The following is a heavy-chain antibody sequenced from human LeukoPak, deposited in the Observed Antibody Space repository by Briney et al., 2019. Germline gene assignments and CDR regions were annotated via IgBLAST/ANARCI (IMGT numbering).Heavy chain of an antibody. V-gene: IGHV1-69*01. CDR1: GGTFSSYA. Sequence: SVKVSCKSSGGTFSSYAISWVRQAPGQGLEWMGGIIPIFGTANYAQKFQGRVTITADESTSTAYMELSSLRSEDTAVYYCARDGYCSGGSCLKNDAFDIWGQGTMVTVSS. CDR2: IIPIFGTA. J-gene: IGHJ3*02. CDR3: ARDGYCSGGSCLKNDAFDI. D-gene: IGHD2-15*01.